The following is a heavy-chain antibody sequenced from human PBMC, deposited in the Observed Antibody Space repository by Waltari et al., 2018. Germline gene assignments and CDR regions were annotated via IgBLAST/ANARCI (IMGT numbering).Heavy chain of an antibody. V-gene: IGHV3-21*01. CDR3: TRDLYGSGGDYFDP. Sequence: DVQLVESGVGLVKPGGSLSLPCVASGSSFRPSAMIWVRQAPGRGVEWVASMSGSGRSYIFYTDSVKGRFTISRDNAKNSLFLQMNSLRAEDTAVYYCTRDLYGSGGDYFDPWGQGTLVTVSS. J-gene: IGHJ4*02. D-gene: IGHD6-19*01. CDR1: GSSFRPSA. CDR2: MSGSGRSYI.